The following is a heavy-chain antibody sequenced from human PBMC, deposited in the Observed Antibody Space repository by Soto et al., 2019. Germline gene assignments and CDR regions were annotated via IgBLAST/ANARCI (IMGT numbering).Heavy chain of an antibody. J-gene: IGHJ4*02. CDR2: ISPADSET. CDR1: GYTFSNMW. CDR3: ARRTRSSPYFDY. Sequence: GESLKISCQCSGYTFSNMWIAWVRQMPGKGLEYMGIISPADSETRYSPAFQGKVTISVDRSSSTAYLQWSSLKASDSGFYYSARRTRSSPYFDYWGQGALVTVSS. D-gene: IGHD6-13*01. V-gene: IGHV5-51*01.